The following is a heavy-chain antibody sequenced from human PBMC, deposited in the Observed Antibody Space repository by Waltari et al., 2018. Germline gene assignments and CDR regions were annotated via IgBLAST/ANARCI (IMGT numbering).Heavy chain of an antibody. J-gene: IGHJ5*02. Sequence: QVQLQESGPGLVKPSETLSLTCTVSGCSISRYYWSWIRQPPGKGLEWIGYIYYSGSTNYHPSLKSRVTISVDTSKNQFSLKLSSVTAADTAVYYCARDVVVRGVTWFDPWGQGTLVTVSS. CDR2: IYYSGST. D-gene: IGHD3-10*01. V-gene: IGHV4-59*01. CDR1: GCSISRYY. CDR3: ARDVVVRGVTWFDP.